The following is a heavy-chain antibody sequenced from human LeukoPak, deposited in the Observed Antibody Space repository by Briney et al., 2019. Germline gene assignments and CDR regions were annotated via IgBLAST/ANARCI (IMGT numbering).Heavy chain of an antibody. J-gene: IGHJ1*01. CDR1: GYTFTGYY. CDR2: INPNSGGT. D-gene: IGHD3-22*01. Sequence: ASVKVSCKASGYTFTGYYMHWVRQAPGQGLEWMGWINPNSGGTNYAQKFQGRVTMTRATAISTAYMELSRLRSDDTAVYYCARGYYDSSDYEYFQHWGQGTLVTVSS. CDR3: ARGYYDSSDYEYFQH. V-gene: IGHV1-2*02.